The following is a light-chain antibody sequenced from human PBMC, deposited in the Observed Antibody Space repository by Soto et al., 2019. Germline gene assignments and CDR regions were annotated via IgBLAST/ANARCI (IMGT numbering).Light chain of an antibody. Sequence: DIQMTQSPSSLSASVGDRVTITCRTSQRVSNSLNWYQHKSGKPPNLLIFAASNLESGVPSRFSGSGSGADFTLTITSLQPEDFATYYCQQVFSAPYTFGQGTKLEIK. CDR3: QQVFSAPYT. CDR1: QRVSNS. CDR2: AAS. J-gene: IGKJ2*01. V-gene: IGKV1-39*01.